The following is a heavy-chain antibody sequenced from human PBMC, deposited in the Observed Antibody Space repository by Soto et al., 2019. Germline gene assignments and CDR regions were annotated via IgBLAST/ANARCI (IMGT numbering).Heavy chain of an antibody. CDR2: IIPIFGTA. CDR1: GGTFSSYA. D-gene: IGHD5-12*01. V-gene: IGHV1-69*01. J-gene: IGHJ4*02. CDR3: ARGGSDGYRLYYFDY. Sequence: QVQLVQSGAEVKKPGSSVKVYCKASGGTFSSYAISWVRQAPGQGLEWMGWIIPIFGTANYAQNFQGRVTITADESTRTDYMELRCLRSEDTAVYYCARGGSDGYRLYYFDYWGQGTMVTVSS.